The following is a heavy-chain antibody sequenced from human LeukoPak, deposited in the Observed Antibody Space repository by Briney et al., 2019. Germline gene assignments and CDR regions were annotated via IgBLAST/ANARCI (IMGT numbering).Heavy chain of an antibody. D-gene: IGHD6-19*01. CDR1: GFTFSSYA. CDR3: ARRGSSGWYVDV. Sequence: PGGSLRLSCAASGFTFSSYAMHWVRQAPGQGLEYVSVISANGDSTYYANSVKGRFTTSRDNSKNTLYLQMGGLRSEDMAVYYCARRGSSGWYVDVWGKGTTVTVSS. CDR2: ISANGDST. V-gene: IGHV3-64*01. J-gene: IGHJ6*03.